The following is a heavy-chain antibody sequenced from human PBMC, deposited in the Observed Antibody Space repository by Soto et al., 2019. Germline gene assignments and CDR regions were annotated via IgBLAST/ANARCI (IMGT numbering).Heavy chain of an antibody. Sequence: GGSLRLSCAASGFTFSTYAMSWVRQAPGKGLEWVSTISGSVGGTYYADSVKGRFTISRDNSKNTLYLQMSSLRAEDTAVYYCAKDGFYCDSSGYYPFDYWGQGTLVTVSS. V-gene: IGHV3-23*01. CDR2: ISGSVGGT. CDR3: AKDGFYCDSSGYYPFDY. D-gene: IGHD3-22*01. J-gene: IGHJ4*02. CDR1: GFTFSTYA.